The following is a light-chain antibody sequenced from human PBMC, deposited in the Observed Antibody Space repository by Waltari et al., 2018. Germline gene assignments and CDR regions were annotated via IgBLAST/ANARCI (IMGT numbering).Light chain of an antibody. CDR3: ATWDNSLSEVV. CDR1: SPNIGNYY. J-gene: IGLJ2*01. V-gene: IGLV1-51*01. Sequence: QSVLTQPPSVSAAPGQKVTISFSGSSPNIGNYYVSLYHQFPGAAPKLHMYDNKKRPSGIPDRFSASKSGTSATLGITGLQIGDEADYYCATWDNSLSEVVFGGGTKLTVL. CDR2: DNK.